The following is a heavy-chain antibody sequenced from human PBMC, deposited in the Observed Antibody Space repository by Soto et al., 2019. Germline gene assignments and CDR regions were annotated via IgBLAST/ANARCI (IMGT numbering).Heavy chain of an antibody. D-gene: IGHD1-26*01. CDR1: GFTFDDYA. V-gene: IGHV3-43*02. CDR3: AKETKNSGSYFYYYYGMDV. Sequence: GGSLRLSCAASGFTFDDYAMHWVRQAPGKGLEWVSLISGDGGSTYYADSVKGRFTISRDNSKNSLYLQMNSLRTEDTALYYCAKETKNSGSYFYYYYGMDVWGQGTTVTVSS. J-gene: IGHJ6*02. CDR2: ISGDGGST.